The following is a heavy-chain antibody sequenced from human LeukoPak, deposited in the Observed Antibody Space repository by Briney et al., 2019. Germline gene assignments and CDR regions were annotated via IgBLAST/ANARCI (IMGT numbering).Heavy chain of an antibody. CDR2: IYYSGST. V-gene: IGHV4-59*01. D-gene: IGHD3-10*01. J-gene: IGHJ4*02. CDR1: GGSISSYY. Sequence: SETLSLTCTVSGGSISSYYWSWIRQPPGKGLEWIGYIYYSGSTNYNPSLKSRVTISVDTSKNQFSLKLSSVTAADTAVCYCARDRGFGSYFDYWGQGTLVTVSS. CDR3: ARDRGFGSYFDY.